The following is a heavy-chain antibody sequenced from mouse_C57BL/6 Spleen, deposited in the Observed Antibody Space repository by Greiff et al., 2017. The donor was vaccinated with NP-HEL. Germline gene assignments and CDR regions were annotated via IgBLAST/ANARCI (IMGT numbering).Heavy chain of an antibody. J-gene: IGHJ3*01. CDR1: GYTFTSYW. V-gene: IGHV1-64*01. CDR3: ARDYDYGFAY. Sequence: VKLQQPGAELVKPGASVKLSCKASGYTFTSYWMHWVKQRPGQGLEWIGMIHPNSGSTNYNEKFKSKATLTVDKSSSTAYMQLSSLTSEDSAVYYCARDYDYGFAYWGQGTLVTVSA. D-gene: IGHD2-4*01. CDR2: IHPNSGST.